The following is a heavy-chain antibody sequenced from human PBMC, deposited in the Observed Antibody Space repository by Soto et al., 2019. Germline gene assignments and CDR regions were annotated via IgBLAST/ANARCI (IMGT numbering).Heavy chain of an antibody. V-gene: IGHV1-69*13. CDR3: ASHTGSSPEGRYYYGMDV. CDR2: IIPIFGTA. J-gene: IGHJ6*02. Sequence: ASVKVSCKASGGTFSSYAISWVRQAPGQGLEWMGGIIPIFGTADYAQTFQGRVTITADESTSTAYMELSSLRSEDTAVYYCASHTGSSPEGRYYYGMDVWGQGTTVTVSS. D-gene: IGHD1-26*01. CDR1: GGTFSSYA.